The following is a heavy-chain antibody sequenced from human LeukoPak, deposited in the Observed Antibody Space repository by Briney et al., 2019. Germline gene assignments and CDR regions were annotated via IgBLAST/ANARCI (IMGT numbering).Heavy chain of an antibody. J-gene: IGHJ4*02. CDR3: AKGGWLQLASFDY. D-gene: IGHD5-24*01. Sequence: PGGSLRLSCAASGFIVSGDFMSWVRQAPGKGLEWVSVIYSDGSTYYADSVKGRFTISRDNSKNTLYLQMNSLRAEDTAVYYCAKGGWLQLASFDYWGQGALVTVSS. CDR2: IYSDGST. CDR1: GFIVSGDF. V-gene: IGHV3-53*01.